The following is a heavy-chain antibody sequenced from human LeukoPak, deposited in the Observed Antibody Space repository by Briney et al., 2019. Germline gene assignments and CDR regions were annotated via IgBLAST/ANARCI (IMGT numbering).Heavy chain of an antibody. V-gene: IGHV3-23*01. J-gene: IGHJ3*02. CDR1: GFTFSSYA. D-gene: IGHD3-9*01. Sequence: GGCLRLSCAASGFTFSSYAMSWVRQAPGKGLEWVSAISGRGGSTYYADSVKGRFTISRDNSKNTLYLQMNSLRAEDTAVYYCARGGVRPDSSDWYNAFDIWGQGTMVTVSS. CDR2: ISGRGGST. CDR3: ARGGVRPDSSDWYNAFDI.